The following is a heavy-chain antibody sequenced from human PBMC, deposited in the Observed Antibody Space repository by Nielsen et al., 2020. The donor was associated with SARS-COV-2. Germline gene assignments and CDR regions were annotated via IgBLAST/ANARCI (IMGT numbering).Heavy chain of an antibody. CDR3: ARDGMVRGGNWFDP. J-gene: IGHJ5*02. D-gene: IGHD3-10*01. V-gene: IGHV4-31*02. Sequence: WIRQPPGKGLEWIGYVYDSGSTNYNPSLKSRVTISVDTSKNQFSLKLSSVTAADTAAYYCARDGMVRGGNWFDPWGQGTLVTVSS. CDR2: VYDSGST.